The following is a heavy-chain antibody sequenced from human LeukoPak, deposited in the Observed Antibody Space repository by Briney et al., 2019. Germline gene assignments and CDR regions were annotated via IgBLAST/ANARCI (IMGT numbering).Heavy chain of an antibody. Sequence: PSETLSLTCTVSGGSISSGDYYWSWIRQPPGKGLEWIGYIYYSGSTYYNPSLKSRVTISVDTSKNQFPLKLSSVTAADTAVYYCARPGVGATKGAFDIWGQGTMVTVSS. CDR3: ARPGVGATKGAFDI. V-gene: IGHV4-30-4*01. J-gene: IGHJ3*02. D-gene: IGHD1-26*01. CDR2: IYYSGST. CDR1: GGSISSGDYY.